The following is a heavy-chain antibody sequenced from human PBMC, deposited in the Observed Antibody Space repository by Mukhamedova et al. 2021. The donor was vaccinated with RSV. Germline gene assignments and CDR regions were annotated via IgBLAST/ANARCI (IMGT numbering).Heavy chain of an antibody. CDR1: G. V-gene: IGHV3-33*01. CDR2: IWYDGSNE. D-gene: IGHD5-24*01. Sequence: GMHWVRQAPGKGLECVAVIWYDGSNEHYADSVKGRFTISRDNSKNTLYLQMNSLRAEDTAMYYCAGRRDGYPFSDYWGPGTLGT. J-gene: IGHJ4*02. CDR3: AGRRDGYPFSDY.